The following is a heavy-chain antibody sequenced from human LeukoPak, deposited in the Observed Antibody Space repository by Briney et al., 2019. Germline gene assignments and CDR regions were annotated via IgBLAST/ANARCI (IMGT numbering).Heavy chain of an antibody. CDR3: AKDLRIHID. J-gene: IGHJ4*02. V-gene: IGHV3-23*01. CDR1: EFTFSNYK. Sequence: GGSLRLSCAASEFTFSNYKMNWVRQAPGKGLEWVSAISGSGGSTYYADSVKGRFTTSRDNSKNTLYLQMNSLRAEDTAVYYCAKDLRIHIDWGQGTLVTVSS. D-gene: IGHD4-17*01. CDR2: ISGSGGST.